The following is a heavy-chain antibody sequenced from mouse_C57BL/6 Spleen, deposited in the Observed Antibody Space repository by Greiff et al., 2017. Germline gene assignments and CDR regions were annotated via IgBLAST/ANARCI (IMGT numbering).Heavy chain of an antibody. Sequence: QVQLQQPGAELVKPGASVKLSCKASGYTFTSYWMHWVKQRPGRGLEWIGRIDPNSGGTKYNEKFKSKATLTVDKPSSTAYMQLSSLTSEVSAVYYCASEDYYGSPYAMDYWGQGTSVTVSS. J-gene: IGHJ4*01. CDR1: GYTFTSYW. V-gene: IGHV1-72*01. D-gene: IGHD1-1*01. CDR3: ASEDYYGSPYAMDY. CDR2: IDPNSGGT.